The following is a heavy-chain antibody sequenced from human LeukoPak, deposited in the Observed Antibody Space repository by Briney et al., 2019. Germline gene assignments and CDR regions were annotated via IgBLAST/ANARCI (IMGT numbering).Heavy chain of an antibody. J-gene: IGHJ4*02. Sequence: SETLSLTCTVSGGSISNYYWSWIRQPPGKGLEWIGYIYYSGSTNYNPSLKSRVTMSVDTSKNQFSLKLRSVTAADTAVYYCARDGYYFDSSGYYFWGQGTLVTVSS. V-gene: IGHV4-59*12. CDR3: ARDGYYFDSSGYYF. D-gene: IGHD3-22*01. CDR2: IYYSGST. CDR1: GGSISNYY.